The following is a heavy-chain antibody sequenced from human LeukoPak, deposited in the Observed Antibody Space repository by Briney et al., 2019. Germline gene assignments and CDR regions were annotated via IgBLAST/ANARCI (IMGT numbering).Heavy chain of an antibody. CDR1: GYTFTGYY. Sequence: ASVKVSCKASGYTFTGYYMHRVRQAPGEGLEWMGWINPNSGGTDYTQKFQGRVTTTRDTSISTAYMELSRLRSDDTAVYYCARDYYDFWSGYSGFSYWGQGTLVTVSS. CDR3: ARDYYDFWSGYSGFSY. V-gene: IGHV1-2*02. D-gene: IGHD3-3*01. CDR2: INPNSGGT. J-gene: IGHJ4*02.